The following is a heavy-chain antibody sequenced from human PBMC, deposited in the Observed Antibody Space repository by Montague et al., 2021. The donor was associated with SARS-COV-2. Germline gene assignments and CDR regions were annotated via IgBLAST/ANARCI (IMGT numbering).Heavy chain of an antibody. V-gene: IGHV4-59*02. Sequence: SLVHTVSGDSVSHDFWTWIRQPPGKGLEWIGYVYYSRSSSYNPSLRGRVSTAVDTSKNQFSLRLSTATAADTAIYYCVRDPAPSGSGTFYDYWGQGTLVAVSS. CDR1: GDSVSHDF. CDR2: VYYSRSS. CDR3: VRDPAPSGSGTFYDY. J-gene: IGHJ4*02. D-gene: IGHD1-26*01.